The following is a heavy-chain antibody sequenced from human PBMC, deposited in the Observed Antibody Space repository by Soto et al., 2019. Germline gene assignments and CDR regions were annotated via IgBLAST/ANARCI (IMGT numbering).Heavy chain of an antibody. Sequence: QVQLVQSVAEVQKPGSSVKVSCKASGGTFSSYAISWVRQVPGQGLEWMGEIISMFGAAMYAQKCQGRVTITADESASTAYMEPSSLLSEDTATYYCARGGKQRFRGSGIDVWGQGTTVTVS. CDR1: GGTFSSYA. CDR3: ARGGKQRFRGSGIDV. V-gene: IGHV1-69*01. D-gene: IGHD3-3*01. J-gene: IGHJ6*02. CDR2: IISMFGAA.